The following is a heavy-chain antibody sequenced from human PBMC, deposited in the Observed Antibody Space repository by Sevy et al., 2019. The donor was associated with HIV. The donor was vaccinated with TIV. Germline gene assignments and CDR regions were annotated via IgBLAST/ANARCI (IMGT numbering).Heavy chain of an antibody. V-gene: IGHV4-39*01. D-gene: IGHD1-26*01. CDR1: GGSISSSSYY. CDR2: IYYSGST. J-gene: IGHJ3*02. Sequence: SETLSLTCTVSGGSISSSSYYWGWIRQPPGKGLEWIGSIYYSGSTYYNPSLKSRVTISVDTSKNQFSLKLCSVTAADTAVYYCARQTRSGSYYDAFDIWGQGTMVTVSS. CDR3: ARQTRSGSYYDAFDI.